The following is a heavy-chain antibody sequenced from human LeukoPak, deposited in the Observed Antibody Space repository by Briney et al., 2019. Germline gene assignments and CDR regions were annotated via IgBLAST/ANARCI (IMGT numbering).Heavy chain of an antibody. CDR2: IYYSGST. V-gene: IGHV4-59*08. Sequence: PSETLSLTCTVSGGSISSYYWSWIRQPPGKGLEWIGYIYYSGSTNYNPSLKSRVTISVDTSKNQFSLKLSSVTAADTAVYYCARLVSGYSYGYHFDYWGQGTLVTVSS. J-gene: IGHJ4*02. CDR3: ARLVSGYSYGYHFDY. D-gene: IGHD5-18*01. CDR1: GGSISSYY.